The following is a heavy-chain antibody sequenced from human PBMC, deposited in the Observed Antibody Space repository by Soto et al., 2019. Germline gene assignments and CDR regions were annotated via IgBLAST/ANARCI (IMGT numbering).Heavy chain of an antibody. J-gene: IGHJ6*02. CDR3: AKARRSIFGGMDV. CDR2: LSWDSRHT. Sequence: EVQLVESGGVVVQPGGSLRLSCAASGFIFDDYSMYWVRQAPGKGLEWVSLLSWDSRHTYYADSVKGRFIISRDNSRNSLYLQMTSLTTADTALYYCAKARRSIFGGMDVWGQGTTVTVSS. V-gene: IGHV3-43*01. D-gene: IGHD3-3*01. CDR1: GFIFDDYS.